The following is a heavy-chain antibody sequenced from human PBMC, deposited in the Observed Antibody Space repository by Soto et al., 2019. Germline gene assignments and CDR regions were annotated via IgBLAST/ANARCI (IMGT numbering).Heavy chain of an antibody. V-gene: IGHV5-51*03. Sequence: EVQLVQSGAEVKKPGESLKISCQGSGYSFTSYWIGWVRQVPGRGLEWMGLINPADSDTKYSPSFQGHVTISVDMSVNTAYLQWSSLEASDSANYYCARRPAFPGAVGVAHWGRGTQVNVSS. D-gene: IGHD2-21*01. CDR1: GYSFTSYW. J-gene: IGHJ4*02. CDR3: ARRPAFPGAVGVAH. CDR2: INPADSDT.